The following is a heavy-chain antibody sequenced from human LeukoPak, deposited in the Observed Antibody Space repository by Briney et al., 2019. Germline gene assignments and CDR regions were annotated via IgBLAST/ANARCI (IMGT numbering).Heavy chain of an antibody. CDR3: ARGPPYYYDRYYLDY. D-gene: IGHD3-22*01. CDR2: IYSGGST. Sequence: PGGSLRLSCAASGFTVSSNYMSWVRQAPGKGLEWVSVIYSGGSTYYADSVKGRFTISRDNSKNTLYLQMNSLRAEDTAVYYCARGPPYYYDRYYLDYWGQGTLVTVSS. V-gene: IGHV3-53*01. J-gene: IGHJ4*02. CDR1: GFTVSSNY.